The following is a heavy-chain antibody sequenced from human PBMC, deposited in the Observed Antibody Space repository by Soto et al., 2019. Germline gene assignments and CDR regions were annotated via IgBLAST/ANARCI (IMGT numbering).Heavy chain of an antibody. Sequence: PGGSLRLSXAASGFTFSSYGMHWVRQAPGKGLEWVAVISYDGSNKYYADSVKGRFTISRDNSKNTLYLQMNSLRAEDTAVYYCAKDLVTMVRGVMNDYYYGMDVWGQGTTVTVSS. D-gene: IGHD3-10*01. CDR1: GFTFSSYG. CDR2: ISYDGSNK. V-gene: IGHV3-30*18. CDR3: AKDLVTMVRGVMNDYYYGMDV. J-gene: IGHJ6*02.